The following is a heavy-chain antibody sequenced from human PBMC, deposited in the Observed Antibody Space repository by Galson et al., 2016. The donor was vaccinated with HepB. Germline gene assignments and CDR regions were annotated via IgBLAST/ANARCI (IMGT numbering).Heavy chain of an antibody. Sequence: ETLSLTCAVYGGSFSGYYWSWIRQPPGRGLEWIGEINRGGRTSYYPSLKSRVTISVDTSKNQFSLKLSSVTAADTARYYCARVLTGRMLAAAGFDFWGQGTLVTVPS. CDR2: INRGGRT. D-gene: IGHD6-13*01. CDR3: ARVLTGRMLAAAGFDF. V-gene: IGHV4-34*01. J-gene: IGHJ4*02. CDR1: GGSFSGYY.